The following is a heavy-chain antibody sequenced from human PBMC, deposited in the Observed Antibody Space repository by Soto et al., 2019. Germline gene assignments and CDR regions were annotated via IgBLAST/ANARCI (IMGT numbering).Heavy chain of an antibody. J-gene: IGHJ4*02. D-gene: IGHD3-22*01. Sequence: ASVKVSCQASGYTFTSYGISWVRQAPGQGLEWMGWISAYNGNTNYAQKLQGRVTMTTDTSTSTAYMELRSLRSDDTAVYYCASWVFDYYDSSGYYSHWGQGTLVTVS. CDR2: ISAYNGNT. CDR3: ASWVFDYYDSSGYYSH. CDR1: GYTFTSYG. V-gene: IGHV1-18*01.